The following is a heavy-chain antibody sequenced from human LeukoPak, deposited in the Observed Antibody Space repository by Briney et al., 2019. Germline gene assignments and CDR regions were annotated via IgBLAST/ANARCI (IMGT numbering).Heavy chain of an antibody. CDR3: ATGPGSSTTAGPFDY. CDR1: GYTLTELS. CDR2: FDPEDGET. J-gene: IGHJ4*02. D-gene: IGHD1-26*01. V-gene: IGHV1-24*01. Sequence: GASVKVSCKVSGYTLTELSMHWVRQAPGKGLVWMGGFDPEDGETIYAQKFQGRATMTEDTSTDTAYMELSSLRSEDTAVYYCATGPGSSTTAGPFDYWGQGTLVTVSS.